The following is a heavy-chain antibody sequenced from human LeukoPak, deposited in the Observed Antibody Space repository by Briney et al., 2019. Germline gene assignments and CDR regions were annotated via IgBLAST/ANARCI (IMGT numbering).Heavy chain of an antibody. CDR2: IYYSGST. V-gene: IGHV4-59*02. CDR1: GGSVSPYY. D-gene: IGHD3-10*01. Sequence: SETPSLTCTVSGGSVSPYYWSWIRQPPGKGLEWIGYIYYSGSTNYNPSLKSRVTISVDTSKNQFSLKLSSVTAADTAVYYCAREILGPRWFYFDYWGQGTLVTVSS. CDR3: AREILGPRWFYFDY. J-gene: IGHJ4*02.